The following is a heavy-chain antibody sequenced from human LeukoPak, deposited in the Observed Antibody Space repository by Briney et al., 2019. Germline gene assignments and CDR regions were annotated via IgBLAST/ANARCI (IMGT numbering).Heavy chain of an antibody. J-gene: IGHJ4*02. D-gene: IGHD6-19*01. Sequence: SETLSLTCTVSGGCISSYYWSWIRQPPGKGLEWIGYIYYSGSTNYNPSLKSRVTISVDTSKNQFSLKLSSVTAADTAVYYCAREYSSGGLDYWGQGTLVTVSS. CDR1: GGCISSYY. CDR2: IYYSGST. CDR3: AREYSSGGLDY. V-gene: IGHV4-59*01.